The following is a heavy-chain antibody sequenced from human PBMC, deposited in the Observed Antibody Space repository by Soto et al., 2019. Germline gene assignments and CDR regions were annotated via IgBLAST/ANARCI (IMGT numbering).Heavy chain of an antibody. D-gene: IGHD1-26*01. CDR1: GFTFSTYA. CDR3: AKDQGNTIVGASRGFAH. CDR2: ISGSGSGT. J-gene: IGHJ4*02. Sequence: GGSLRLSCAVSGFTFSTYAMNWVRQAPGKGLEWLSLISGSGSGTYYADSVKGRFTISRDNSENTLYLQMNSLRAEDTAVYYCAKDQGNTIVGASRGFAHWGQGTLVTVSS. V-gene: IGHV3-23*01.